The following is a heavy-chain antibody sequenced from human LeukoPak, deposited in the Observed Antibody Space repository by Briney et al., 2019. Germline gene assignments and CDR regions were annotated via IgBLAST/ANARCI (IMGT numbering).Heavy chain of an antibody. CDR2: ISSSSSYI. J-gene: IGHJ4*02. D-gene: IGHD5-12*01. V-gene: IGHV3-21*01. CDR1: GFTFSSYS. CDR3: ARRSGHDGKVDY. Sequence: GSLRLSCAASGFTFSSYSMNWVRQAPGKGLEWVSSISSSSSYIYYADSVKGRFTISRDNAKNSLYLQMSSLRAEDTAVYYCARRSGHDGKVDYWGQGTLVTVSS.